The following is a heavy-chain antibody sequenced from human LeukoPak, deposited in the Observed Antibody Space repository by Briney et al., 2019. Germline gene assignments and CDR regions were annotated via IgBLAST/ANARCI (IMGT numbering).Heavy chain of an antibody. J-gene: IGHJ4*02. V-gene: IGHV4-59*01. Sequence: TSETLSLTCTVSGGSISSYYWSWIRQPPGKGLEWIGYIYYSGSTDYNPSLKSRVTISVDTSRNQFSLRLSSVTAADTAVYYCARVTGYMTEDFFDYWGQGTLVTVSS. CDR1: GGSISSYY. CDR2: IYYSGST. CDR3: ARVTGYMTEDFFDY. D-gene: IGHD6-13*01.